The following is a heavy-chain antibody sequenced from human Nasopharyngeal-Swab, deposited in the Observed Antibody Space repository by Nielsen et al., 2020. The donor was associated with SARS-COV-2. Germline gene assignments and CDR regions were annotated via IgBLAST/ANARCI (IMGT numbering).Heavy chain of an antibody. CDR1: GFIFSSYS. D-gene: IGHD1-1*01. CDR3: ASSGTGALFDY. J-gene: IGHJ4*02. Sequence: GESLKISCAASGFIFSSYSMNWVRQALGKGLEWVSSISSSSSYIYYADSVKGRFTISRDNAKNSLYLQMNSLRAEDTAVYYCASSGTGALFDYWGQGTLVTVSS. CDR2: ISSSSSYI. V-gene: IGHV3-21*01.